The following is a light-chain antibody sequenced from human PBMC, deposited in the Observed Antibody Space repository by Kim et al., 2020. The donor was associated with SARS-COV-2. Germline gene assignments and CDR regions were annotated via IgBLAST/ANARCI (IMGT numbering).Light chain of an antibody. V-gene: IGLV1-44*01. J-gene: IGLJ3*02. CDR2: RNN. CDR3: SAWDDRLNAWV. Sequence: GQRVTISCSGSRFKVGSNRVNWYQQLPGTAPQILIYRNNQPPSGGPDPFSCSKSGSSASLAISGLQAEDEADYYCSAWDDRLNAWVFGGGTQLTVL. CDR1: RFKVGSNR.